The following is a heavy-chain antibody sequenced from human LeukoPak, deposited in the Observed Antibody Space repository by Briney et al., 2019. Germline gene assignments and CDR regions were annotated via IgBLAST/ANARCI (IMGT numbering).Heavy chain of an antibody. D-gene: IGHD2-2*03. CDR2: FDPEDGET. J-gene: IGHJ6*03. Sequence: ASVKVSCKASGGTFSSYAISWVRQAPGQGLEWMGGFDPEDGETIYAQKFQGRVTMTEDTSTDTAYMELSSLRSEDTAVYYCARMDIVVVPAGGFYYYMDVWGKGTTVTVSS. CDR3: ARMDIVVVPAGGFYYYMDV. CDR1: GGTFSSYA. V-gene: IGHV1-24*01.